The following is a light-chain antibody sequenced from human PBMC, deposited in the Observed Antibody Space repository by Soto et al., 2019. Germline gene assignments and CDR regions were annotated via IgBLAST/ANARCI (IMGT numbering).Light chain of an antibody. CDR3: CSYAGSSIPVV. J-gene: IGLJ2*01. CDR2: EXX. V-gene: IGLV2-23*01. CDR1: SSDVGSYNL. Sequence: QSALAQPASVSGSPGQSITISCTGTSSDVGSYNLVSWYQQHPGKAPKLIIYEXXXXXXXXXXXXXXSXSGNTASLTISGXXXEDXXXXYCCSYAGSSIPVVFGGGTKLTVL.